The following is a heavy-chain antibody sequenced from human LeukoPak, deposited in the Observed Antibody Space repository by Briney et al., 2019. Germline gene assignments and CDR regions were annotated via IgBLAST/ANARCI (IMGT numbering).Heavy chain of an antibody. J-gene: IGHJ4*02. D-gene: IGHD6-19*01. Sequence: PGGSLRLSCAASGFTVSSNYMSWVRQAPGKGLEWVSVIYSGGSTYYADSVKGRFTISRDNSKNTLYLQMNSLRAEDTAVYYCSTGPGYSSGWLNYWGQGTLVTVSS. CDR1: GFTVSSNY. CDR3: STGPGYSSGWLNY. CDR2: IYSGGST. V-gene: IGHV3-66*01.